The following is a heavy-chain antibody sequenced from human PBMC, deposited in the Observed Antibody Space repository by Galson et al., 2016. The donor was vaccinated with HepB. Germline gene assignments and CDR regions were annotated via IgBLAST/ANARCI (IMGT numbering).Heavy chain of an antibody. J-gene: IGHJ4*02. CDR3: ARAWDSGYDLGLDY. D-gene: IGHD5-12*01. Sequence: SVRVSCKASGYTFTSYYIYWVRQAAGQGLEWMGWINPKTGGTNYAQTFQGRVTVTRDTSITTSYMELRRLRSDDTAIYFCARAWDSGYDLGLDYWGQGTLVTVSS. V-gene: IGHV1-2*02. CDR1: GYTFTSYY. CDR2: INPKTGGT.